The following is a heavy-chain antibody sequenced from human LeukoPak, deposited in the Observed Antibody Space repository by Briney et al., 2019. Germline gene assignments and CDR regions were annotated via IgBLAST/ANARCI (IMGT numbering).Heavy chain of an antibody. J-gene: IGHJ4*02. CDR1: GYTFTGYY. Sequence: GASVKVSCKASGYTFTGYYMHWVRQAPGQGLEWMGWINPNSGGTNYAQKFQGRVTMTRDTSISTAYMELSRLRSDDTAVYYCARASHRVPRQLVLPGYWGQGTLVTVSS. CDR3: ARASHRVPRQLVLPGY. D-gene: IGHD6-6*01. V-gene: IGHV1-2*02. CDR2: INPNSGGT.